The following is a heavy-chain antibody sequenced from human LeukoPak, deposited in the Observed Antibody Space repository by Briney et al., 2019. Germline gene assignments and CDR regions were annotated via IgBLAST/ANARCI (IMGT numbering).Heavy chain of an antibody. V-gene: IGHV4-59*02. J-gene: IGHJ6*03. CDR1: GGSVNRYY. Sequence: PSETLSLTCSVSGGSVNRYYWSWIRQPPGKGLEWIGFIYYSGVTNYSPSLESRVTISIDTSRNQFSLRLTSVTAADTAVYFCARSTNYYYFYLDVWGRGTTVTVS. CDR3: ARSTNYYYFYLDV. CDR2: IYYSGVT.